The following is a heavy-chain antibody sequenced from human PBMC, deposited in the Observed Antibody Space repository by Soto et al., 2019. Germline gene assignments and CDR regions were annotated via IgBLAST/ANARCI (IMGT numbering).Heavy chain of an antibody. J-gene: IGHJ6*03. Sequence: QVQLVQSGAEVKKPGASVKVSCKASGYTFTSYDINWVRQATGQGLEWMGWMNPNSGNTGYAQKFQGTVTMTRNTSISTDYMELSSLRAEDTAVYYCARGGGAPGPTSFGVVTFYYYMDVWGKGTPVTVSS. CDR2: MNPNSGNT. V-gene: IGHV1-8*01. D-gene: IGHD3-3*01. CDR3: ARGGGAPGPTSFGVVTFYYYMDV. CDR1: GYTFTSYD.